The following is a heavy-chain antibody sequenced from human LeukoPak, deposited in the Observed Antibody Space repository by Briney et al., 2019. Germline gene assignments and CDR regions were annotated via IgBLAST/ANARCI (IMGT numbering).Heavy chain of an antibody. D-gene: IGHD5-18*01. J-gene: IGHJ4*02. CDR3: ARDRRRGYSYGTIFDY. Sequence: PGGSLRLSCAASGFTFSNAWMSWVRQAPGKGLEWVAVISYDGSNKYYADSVKGRFTISRDNSKNTLYLQMNSLRAEDTAVYYCARDRRRGYSYGTIFDYWGQGTLVTVSS. CDR1: GFTFSNAW. CDR2: ISYDGSNK. V-gene: IGHV3-30-3*01.